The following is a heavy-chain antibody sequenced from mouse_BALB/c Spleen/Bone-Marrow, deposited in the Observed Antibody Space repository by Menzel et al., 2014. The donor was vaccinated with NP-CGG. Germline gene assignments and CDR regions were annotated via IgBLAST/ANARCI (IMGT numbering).Heavy chain of an antibody. Sequence: EVKLVESGGGLVQPGGSLKLSCAASGFTFSSYTMSWVRQTPEKRLEWVAYISNGGGSTYYPDTIKGRFTISRDNAKNTLYLQMSSLKSEDTAMYYCTRHVGNPYAMDYWGQGAPVTVSS. CDR1: GFTFSSYT. J-gene: IGHJ4*01. CDR2: ISNGGGST. CDR3: TRHVGNPYAMDY. D-gene: IGHD3-1*01. V-gene: IGHV5-12-2*01.